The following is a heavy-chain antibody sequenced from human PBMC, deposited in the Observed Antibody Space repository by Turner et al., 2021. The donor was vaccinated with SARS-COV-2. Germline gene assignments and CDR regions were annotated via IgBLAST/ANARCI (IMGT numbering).Heavy chain of an antibody. CDR2: IYYSGST. J-gene: IGHJ4*02. CDR1: GGSISSGGYY. D-gene: IGHD3-9*01. Sequence: QVQLQESGPGLVKPSQTLSRTCTVSGGSISSGGYYWSWIRQHPGKGLEWIGYIYYSGSTYYNPSLKSRVTISVDTSKNQFSLKLSSVIAADTAVYYCARLRYFDWSYYFDYWGQGTLVTVSS. CDR3: ARLRYFDWSYYFDY. V-gene: IGHV4-31*03.